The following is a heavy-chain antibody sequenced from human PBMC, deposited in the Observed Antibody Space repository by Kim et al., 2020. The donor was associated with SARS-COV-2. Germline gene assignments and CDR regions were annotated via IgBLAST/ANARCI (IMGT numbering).Heavy chain of an antibody. J-gene: IGHJ4*02. CDR2: IKEDGSEK. CDR3: VPPYYDFLDDFFDS. D-gene: IGHD3-3*01. CDR1: GFTFGSNW. V-gene: IGHV3-7*01. Sequence: GVSLRLSCAASGFTFGSNWMSWVRQAPGKGLEWVAIIKEDGSEKNYVDSVKGRFTISRDNAKNSLYLQMNSLRAEDTAVYYCVPPYYDFLDDFFDSWGPGTLLTVSS.